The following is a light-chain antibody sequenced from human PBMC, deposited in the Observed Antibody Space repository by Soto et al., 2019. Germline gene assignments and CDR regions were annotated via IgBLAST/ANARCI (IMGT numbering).Light chain of an antibody. V-gene: IGKV3D-20*02. CDR2: EAS. J-gene: IGKJ5*01. CDR1: QSVSSSY. Sequence: EIVLTQSPGTLSLSPGERATLSCRASQSVSSSYLAWYQQKPGQAPRLLIYEASNRATGIPARFSGSGSGADFTLTISSLQSEDFAVYFCQTVDKWPLFGQGTRLE. CDR3: QTVDKWPL.